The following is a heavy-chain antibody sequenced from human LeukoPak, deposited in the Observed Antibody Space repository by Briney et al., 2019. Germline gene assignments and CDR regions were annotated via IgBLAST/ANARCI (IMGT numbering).Heavy chain of an antibody. V-gene: IGHV4-4*07. Sequence: SETLSLTCTVSGGSISSYYWSWIRQPAGKGLEWIGRIYTSGSTNYNPSLKSRVTMSVDTSKNQFSQKLSSVTAADTAVYYCAREGSMGCSSTSCIRLIWYWGQGTLVTVSS. D-gene: IGHD2-2*01. J-gene: IGHJ4*02. CDR1: GGSISSYY. CDR3: AREGSMGCSSTSCIRLIWY. CDR2: IYTSGST.